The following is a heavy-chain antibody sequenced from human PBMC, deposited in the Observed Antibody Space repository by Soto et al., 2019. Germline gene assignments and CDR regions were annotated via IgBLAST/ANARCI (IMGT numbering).Heavy chain of an antibody. CDR1: GGSISISSYY. D-gene: IGHD3-16*01. V-gene: IGHV4-39*01. CDR2: IYYSGST. Sequence: SETLSLTCTVSGGSISISSYYWGCIRQPPGKGLEWIGSIYYSGSTYYNPSLKSRVTISVDTSKNQFSLKLSSVTAADTAVYYCASQAYDYVWGSYGVRYFDYWGQGTLVTVS. CDR3: ASQAYDYVWGSYGVRYFDY. J-gene: IGHJ4*02.